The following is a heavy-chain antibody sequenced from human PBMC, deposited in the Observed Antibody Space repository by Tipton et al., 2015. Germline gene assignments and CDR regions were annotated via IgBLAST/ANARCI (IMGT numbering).Heavy chain of an antibody. CDR3: ARHDSTGFHFED. Sequence: TLSLTCTVPGGSISRFYWSWIRQPPGKGLEWIGYIHSTGNSAYNPSLQSRVTMSVDTPKNQFSLRLSSVTAADTAVYSCARHDSTGFHFEDWGQGPLVTVSS. V-gene: IGHV4-4*09. CDR2: IHSTGNS. J-gene: IGHJ4*02. D-gene: IGHD3-22*01. CDR1: GGSISRFY.